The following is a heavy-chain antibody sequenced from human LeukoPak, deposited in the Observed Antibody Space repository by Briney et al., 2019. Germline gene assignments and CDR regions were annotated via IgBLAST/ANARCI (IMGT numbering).Heavy chain of an antibody. J-gene: IGHJ5*02. CDR1: GYTFTSYD. CDR2: MNPNSGNT. Sequence: ASVKVSCKASGYTFTSYDINWVRQATGQGLEWMGWMNPNSGNTGYAQKFQGRVTMTRNTSISTAYMELSSLRSEDTAVYYCARGPTGYSSGWYTFSRRRPVNWFDPWGQGTLVTVSS. D-gene: IGHD6-19*01. CDR3: ARGPTGYSSGWYTFSRRRPVNWFDP. V-gene: IGHV1-8*01.